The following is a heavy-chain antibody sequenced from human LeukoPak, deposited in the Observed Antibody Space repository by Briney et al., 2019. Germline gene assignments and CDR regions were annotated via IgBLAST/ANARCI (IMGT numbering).Heavy chain of an antibody. J-gene: IGHJ6*03. CDR2: INPNSGGT. D-gene: IGHD6-6*01. V-gene: IGHV1-2*02. CDR3: ARVAAARDYYYYYMDV. CDR1: GYTFTGYY. Sequence: ASVKVSCKASGYTFTGYYMHWVRQAPGQGLEWMGWINPNSGGTSYAQKFQGRVTMTRDTSISTAYMELSRLRSDDTAVYYCARVAAARDYYYYYMDVWGKGTTVTISS.